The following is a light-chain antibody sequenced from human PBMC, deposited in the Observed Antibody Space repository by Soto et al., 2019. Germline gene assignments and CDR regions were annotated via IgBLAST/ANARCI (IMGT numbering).Light chain of an antibody. V-gene: IGKV2-30*01. CDR1: QSLVYSDGNTY. J-gene: IGKJ2*01. CDR2: KVS. CDR3: MQGSHWPYT. Sequence: DVVMTQSPLSLPVTLGQPASISCKSDQSLVYSDGNTYLTWFQQRPGLSPRRLISKVSNRDSGVTDRCSGSGSATDFTLKISRVEAVDVGVYYCMQGSHWPYTFGQGTKLEIK.